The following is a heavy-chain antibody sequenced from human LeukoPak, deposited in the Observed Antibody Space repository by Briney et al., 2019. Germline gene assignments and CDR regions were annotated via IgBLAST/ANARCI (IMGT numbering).Heavy chain of an antibody. CDR2: ISSSGSTI. J-gene: IGHJ6*03. CDR1: GFTFSDYY. Sequence: GGSLRLSCAASGFTFSDYYMSWIRQAPGKGLEWVSYISSSGSTIYYADSVKGRFTISRDNAKNSLYMQMNSLRAEDTAVYYCARDGLLAAHPYYYYMDVWGKGTTVTVSS. D-gene: IGHD6-6*01. CDR3: ARDGLLAAHPYYYYMDV. V-gene: IGHV3-11*04.